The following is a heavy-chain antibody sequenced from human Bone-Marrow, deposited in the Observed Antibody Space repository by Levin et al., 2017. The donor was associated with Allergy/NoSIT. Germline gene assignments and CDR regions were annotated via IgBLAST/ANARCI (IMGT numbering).Heavy chain of an antibody. V-gene: IGHV3-48*01. CDR2: ISYSSRII. J-gene: IGHJ4*02. D-gene: IGHD3/OR15-3a*01. CDR1: GFTLSSNS. CDR3: WRGGGTGYSSDY. Sequence: ETLSLTCAASGFTLSSNSMNWVRQTPGKGLEWVAYISYSSRIIYYADSVKGRFTISRDNARNSLYLQMNSLRVEDTAVYYCWRGGGTGYSSDYWGQGTLVTVSS.